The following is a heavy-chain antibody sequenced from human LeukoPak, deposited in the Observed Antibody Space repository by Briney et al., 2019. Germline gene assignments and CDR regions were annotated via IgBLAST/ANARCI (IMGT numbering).Heavy chain of an antibody. D-gene: IGHD6-19*01. J-gene: IGHJ4*02. CDR2: ISGSGGST. CDR3: ATSSGWYPKYFDY. CDR1: GFTFSSYA. V-gene: IGHV3-23*01. Sequence: PGGSLRLSCAASGFTFSSYAMSWVRQAPGKGLEWVSAISGSGGSTYYADSVKGRFTISRDNSKNTLYLQMNSLRAEDTALYYCATSSGWYPKYFDYWGQGTLVTVSS.